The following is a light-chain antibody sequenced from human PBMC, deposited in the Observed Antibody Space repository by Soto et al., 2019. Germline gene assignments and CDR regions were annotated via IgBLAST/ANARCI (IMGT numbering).Light chain of an antibody. CDR1: QGLKF. J-gene: IGKJ5*01. V-gene: IGKV1-12*01. Sequence: IQRTQSPSSVSASVGDTVTITCRASQGLKFLAWYQQKPGKAPGLLIYEATNLQSGVPPRFSGSGSGTDFTLTISSLQPEDFAPYFCQQANIFPIPFGQGTQLEIK. CDR3: QQANIFPIP. CDR2: EAT.